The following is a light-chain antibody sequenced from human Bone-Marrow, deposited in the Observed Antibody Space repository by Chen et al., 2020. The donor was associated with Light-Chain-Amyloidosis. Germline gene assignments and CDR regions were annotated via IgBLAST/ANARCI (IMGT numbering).Light chain of an antibody. V-gene: IGLV3-21*02. CDR1: NIGSTS. J-gene: IGLJ3*02. Sequence: SYVLTQPSSASVAPVQPATIPCGGNNIGSTSVHWYHQTPAQAPLLVVYDDSDRPSGIPERLSGSNSGNTATLTISRVEAGDEADYYCQVWDRSSDRPVFGGGTKLTVL. CDR2: DDS. CDR3: QVWDRSSDRPV.